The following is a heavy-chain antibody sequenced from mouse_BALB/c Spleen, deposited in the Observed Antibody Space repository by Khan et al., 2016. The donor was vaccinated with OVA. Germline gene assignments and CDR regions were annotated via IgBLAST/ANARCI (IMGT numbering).Heavy chain of an antibody. CDR2: INPYKDGT. CDR3: VRDYGSSFWFAY. J-gene: IGHJ3*01. CDR1: GYTFTNYI. Sequence: VQLQQSGPELVKPGASVKMSCKASGYTFTNYIIHWVKQKPGQGLEWIGYINPYKDGTKYNEKIKGKATLTSDKPSRTAYMELSGLTSEYSAVYYFVRDYGSSFWFAYWGQGTLVTFSA. V-gene: IGHV1S136*01. D-gene: IGHD1-1*01.